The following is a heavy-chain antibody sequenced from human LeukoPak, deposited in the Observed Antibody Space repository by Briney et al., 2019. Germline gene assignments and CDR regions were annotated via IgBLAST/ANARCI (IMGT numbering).Heavy chain of an antibody. CDR2: IYYSGST. V-gene: IGHV4-59*08. Sequence: SETLSLTCTVSGGSISSYYWSWIRQPPGKGLEWIGYIYYSGSTNYNPSLKSRVTISVDTSKNQFSLKLSSVTAADTAVYYCARQLYYYYMDVWGKGTTVTVSS. CDR1: GGSISSYY. CDR3: ARQLYYYYMDV. J-gene: IGHJ6*03.